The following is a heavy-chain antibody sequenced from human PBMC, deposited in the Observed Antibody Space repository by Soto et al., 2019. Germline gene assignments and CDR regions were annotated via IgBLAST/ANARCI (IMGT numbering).Heavy chain of an antibody. D-gene: IGHD2-21*01. CDR1: GFSFSRYW. V-gene: IGHV3-74*01. CDR2: ISSDGATA. CDR3: ARVQRDGFPTYFPH. J-gene: IGHJ4*01. Sequence: PGGSLRLSCAASGFSFSRYWMYWLRQSPGQGLEWVSRISSDGATASLRDSVEGRFAVSRDNAKSEVFLQMNSLRVDDTGVDFCARVQRDGFPTYFPHWGQGVLVTVSS.